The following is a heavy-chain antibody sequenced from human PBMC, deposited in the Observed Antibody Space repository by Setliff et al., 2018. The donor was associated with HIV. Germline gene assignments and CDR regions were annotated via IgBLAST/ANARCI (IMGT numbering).Heavy chain of an antibody. Sequence: SEALSLTCTVSGGAIYGSDYYWGWIRQPPGKGLESIGSIYYSGSTYYKPSLKSRVTISVDTSKNQFSLKLSSVTAADTAVYYCARQGQLGSEWGQGTLVTVSS. V-gene: IGHV4-39*01. D-gene: IGHD1-1*01. CDR1: GGAIYGSDYY. CDR3: ARQGQLGSE. J-gene: IGHJ4*02. CDR2: IYYSGST.